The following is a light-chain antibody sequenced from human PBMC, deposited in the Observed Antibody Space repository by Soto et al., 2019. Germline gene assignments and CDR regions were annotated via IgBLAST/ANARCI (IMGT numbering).Light chain of an antibody. CDR1: QSVNSSY. Sequence: IVLTQSPGTLSLSLGDRATLSCRASQSVNSSYLAWYQQQTGQAPRLLIYGSSTRTPGIPPRFSGSGSGTEFTLAITSLLPEDIAVYYCQQYATSPFTFGQGTKLQI. CDR3: QQYATSPFT. CDR2: GSS. J-gene: IGKJ2*01. V-gene: IGKV3-20*01.